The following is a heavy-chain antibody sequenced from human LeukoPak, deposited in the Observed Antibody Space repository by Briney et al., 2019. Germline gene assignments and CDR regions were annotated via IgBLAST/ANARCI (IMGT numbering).Heavy chain of an antibody. CDR3: AGGHRKNYQLPPIYPFSGMDV. CDR2: IYSSGNT. CDR1: GFTVSTNY. V-gene: IGHV3-66*01. Sequence: GGSPRLSCAASGFTVSTNYMTWVRQTPGKGLEWVSVIYSSGNTYYADSVKGRFTISRDNSKNTLYLQMNSLRAEDTAVYYCAGGHRKNYQLPPIYPFSGMDVWAQGPRSPSP. D-gene: IGHD2-2*01. J-gene: IGHJ6*02.